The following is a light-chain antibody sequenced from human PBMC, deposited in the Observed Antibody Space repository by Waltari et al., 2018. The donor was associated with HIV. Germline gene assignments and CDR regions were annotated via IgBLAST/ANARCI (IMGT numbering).Light chain of an antibody. J-gene: IGLJ3*02. CDR2: NNN. Sequence: QSVLTQPPSASGTPGQRVSISCSGTDSNIGRNTVNWYQHLPGTAPKLLMYNNNDRPSGVPDRFSGSKSGTSASLAISGLQSDDEANYYCATWDDSLRGRVFGGGTKLTVL. CDR1: DSNIGRNT. CDR3: ATWDDSLRGRV. V-gene: IGLV1-44*01.